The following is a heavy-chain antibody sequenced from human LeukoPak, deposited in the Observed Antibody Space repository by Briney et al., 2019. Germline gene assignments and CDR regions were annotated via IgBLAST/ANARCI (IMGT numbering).Heavy chain of an antibody. CDR1: RFTFSTYS. J-gene: IGHJ6*03. V-gene: IGHV3-21*04. CDR3: AKDRVATERYYMDV. D-gene: IGHD6-13*01. CDR2: ITSSSIYI. Sequence: GGSLRLSCAASRFTFSTYSMNWVRQAPGKGLEWVSSITSSSIYIYYADSVKGRFTISRDNSKNTLYLQMNSLRAEDTAVYYCAKDRVATERYYMDVWGKGTTVTISS.